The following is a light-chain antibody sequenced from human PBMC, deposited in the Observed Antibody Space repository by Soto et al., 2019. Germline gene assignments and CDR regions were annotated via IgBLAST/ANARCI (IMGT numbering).Light chain of an antibody. CDR2: LNSDGSH. CDR1: SGHSNYA. Sequence: QLVLTQSPSASASLGASVKLTCTLSSGHSNYAIAWHQQQPEKGPRYLMKLNSDGSHSKGDGVPDRFSGSSSGAERYLTISSLQSEYETDYYCQTWGPGTRVFGGGTQLTVL. V-gene: IGLV4-69*01. CDR3: QTWGPGTRV. J-gene: IGLJ3*02.